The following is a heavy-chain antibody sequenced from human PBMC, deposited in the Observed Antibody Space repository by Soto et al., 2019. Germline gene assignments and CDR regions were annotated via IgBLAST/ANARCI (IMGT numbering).Heavy chain of an antibody. Sequence: GGSLRLSCAASGFTFSNYGMHWVRQAPGKGLEWVAAISDDGVSKYYADSVQGRFIISRDNSESAVFLQMNSLRPDDTALYFCARAYYFGSGTSYTLYYWGQGTQVTVSS. CDR1: GFTFSNYG. D-gene: IGHD3-10*01. CDR3: ARAYYFGSGTSYTLYY. V-gene: IGHV3-30*03. CDR2: ISDDGVSK. J-gene: IGHJ4*02.